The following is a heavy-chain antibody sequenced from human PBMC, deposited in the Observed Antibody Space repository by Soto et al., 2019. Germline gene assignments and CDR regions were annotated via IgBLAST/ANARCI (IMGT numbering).Heavy chain of an antibody. CDR1: GFSLSTSGMC. J-gene: IGHJ6*02. CDR2: IDWDDDT. V-gene: IGHV2-70*01. CDR3: ARLYLDYYYYYGMDV. Sequence: SGPTLVNPTQTLTLTCTFSGFSLSTSGMCVSWIRQPPGKALEWLALIDWDDDTYYSTSLKTSLTISKDTSKNQVVLTMTNMDPVDTATYYCARLYLDYYYYYGMDVWGQGTTVTVSS.